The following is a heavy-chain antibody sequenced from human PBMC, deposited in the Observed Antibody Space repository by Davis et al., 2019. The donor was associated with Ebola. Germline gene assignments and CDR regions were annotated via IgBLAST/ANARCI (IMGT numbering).Heavy chain of an antibody. CDR3: AREVMGYGDYAWFDP. Sequence: ASVKVSCKASGYTFTSYGISWVRQAPGQGLEWMGWISAYNGNTNYAQELQGRVTMTTDTSTSTAYMELRSLRSDDTAVYYCAREVMGYGDYAWFDPWGQGTLVTVSS. J-gene: IGHJ5*02. V-gene: IGHV1-18*01. D-gene: IGHD4-17*01. CDR2: ISAYNGNT. CDR1: GYTFTSYG.